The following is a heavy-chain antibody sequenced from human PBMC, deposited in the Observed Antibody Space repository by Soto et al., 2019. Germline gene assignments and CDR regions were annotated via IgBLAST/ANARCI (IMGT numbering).Heavy chain of an antibody. J-gene: IGHJ4*02. CDR3: ARVRGHCSGGTCYAAN. Sequence: SGGSISSYYWSWIRQPPGKGLEWIGYIHYSGSTNYNPSLKSRGTFSVDTSKNQLSLRLSSVTAADTAVYYCARVRGHCSGGTCYAANWGQGTLVTVSS. D-gene: IGHD2-15*01. CDR2: IHYSGST. CDR1: GGSISSYY. V-gene: IGHV4-59*12.